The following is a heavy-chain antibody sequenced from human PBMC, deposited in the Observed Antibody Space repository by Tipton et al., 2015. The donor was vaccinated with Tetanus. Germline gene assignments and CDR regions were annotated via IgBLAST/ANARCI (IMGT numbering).Heavy chain of an antibody. D-gene: IGHD3-10*01. V-gene: IGHV1-18*04. CDR3: ARDYFGSGSNYYFDY. CDR1: GYNFTIYW. CDR2: ISGYNGNT. J-gene: IGHJ4*02. Sequence: QSGAEVKKPGESLKISCKGSGYNFTIYWIGWVRQAPGQGPEWMGWISGYNGNTNYAPKFQGRATMTTDTTTNTAYMELRSLRSDDTAVYYCARDYFGSGSNYYFDYWGQGSQVSVSS.